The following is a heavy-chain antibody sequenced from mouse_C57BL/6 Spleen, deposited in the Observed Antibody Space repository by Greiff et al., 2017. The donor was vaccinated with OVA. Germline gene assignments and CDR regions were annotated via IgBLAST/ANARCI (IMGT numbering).Heavy chain of an antibody. Sequence: QVQLKQSGAELVRPGTSVKVSCKASGYAFTNYLIEWVKQRPGQGLEWIGVINPGSGGTNYNEKFKGKATLTADKSSSTAYMQLSSLTSEDSAVYFCARLGIYYYGSSPHAMDYWGQGTSVTVSS. D-gene: IGHD1-1*01. J-gene: IGHJ4*01. CDR1: GYAFTNYL. CDR2: INPGSGGT. CDR3: ARLGIYYYGSSPHAMDY. V-gene: IGHV1-54*01.